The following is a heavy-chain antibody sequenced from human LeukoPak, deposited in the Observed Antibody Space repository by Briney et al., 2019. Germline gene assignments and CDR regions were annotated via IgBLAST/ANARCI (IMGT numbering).Heavy chain of an antibody. V-gene: IGHV3-21*01. CDR1: GFTFSTYG. CDR2: ISSSSSYI. CDR3: ARVITMVRGRADWFDP. Sequence: PGGSLRLSCAASGFTFSTYGMRWVRQAPGKGLEWVSSISSSSSYIYYADSVKGRFTISRDNAKNSLYLQMNSLRAEDTAVYYCARVITMVRGRADWFDPWGQGTLVTVSS. J-gene: IGHJ5*02. D-gene: IGHD3-10*01.